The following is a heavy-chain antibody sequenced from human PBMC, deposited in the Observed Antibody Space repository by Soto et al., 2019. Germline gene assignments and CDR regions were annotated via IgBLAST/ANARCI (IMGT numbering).Heavy chain of an antibody. D-gene: IGHD6-19*01. Sequence: GPTLVNPTQTLTLTCTFSGFSLSTSGMRVSWIRQPPGKALEWLARIDWDDDKFYSTSLKTRLTISKDTSKNQVVLTMTNMDPVDTDTYDSARHSSGCLDYWGQGTLVAVS. CDR1: GFSLSTSGMR. CDR3: ARHSSGCLDY. J-gene: IGHJ4*02. CDR2: IDWDDDK. V-gene: IGHV2-70*04.